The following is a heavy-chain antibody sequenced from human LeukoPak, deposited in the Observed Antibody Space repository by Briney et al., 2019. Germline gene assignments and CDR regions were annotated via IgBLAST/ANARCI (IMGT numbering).Heavy chain of an antibody. CDR1: GYTFTSYG. D-gene: IGHD2-2*01. CDR2: ISAYNGNT. Sequence: ASVKVSCKASGYTFTSYGISWVRRAPGQGLEWMGWISAYNGNTNYAQKLQGRVTTTTDTSTSTAYMELRSLRSDDTAVYYCARNLLGYCSSTSCQVPDYWGQGTLVTVSS. CDR3: ARNLLGYCSSTSCQVPDY. J-gene: IGHJ4*02. V-gene: IGHV1-18*01.